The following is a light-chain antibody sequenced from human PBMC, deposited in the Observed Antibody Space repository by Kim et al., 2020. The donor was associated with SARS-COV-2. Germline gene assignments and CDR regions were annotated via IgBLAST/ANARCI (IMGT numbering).Light chain of an antibody. J-gene: IGKJ5*01. CDR2: DAA. Sequence: ASVGDRVTITCQASEDVSDYCNWYHQKPGEAPKVLIRDAANLESGVPSRFSRGGYGTEFSLTISSVQPEDMGTYYCQQYDAPPFTFGQGTRLEIK. CDR3: QQYDAPPFT. CDR1: EDVSDY. V-gene: IGKV1-33*01.